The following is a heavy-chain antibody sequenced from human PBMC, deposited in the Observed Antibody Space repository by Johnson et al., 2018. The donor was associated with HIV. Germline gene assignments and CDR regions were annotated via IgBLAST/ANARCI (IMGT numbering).Heavy chain of an antibody. CDR3: ARALYYYDRGDAFDI. J-gene: IGHJ3*02. V-gene: IGHV3-30*04. D-gene: IGHD3-22*01. CDR2: ISYDGTNK. Sequence: QMQLVESGGGLVKPGGSMRLSCAASGFTFSSYAMHWVRQAPGKGLEWVAVISYDGTNKYYADSVKGRFTISRDNSKNTLYLQMNSLRAEDTAVYYCARALYYYDRGDAFDIWGQGTMVTVSS. CDR1: GFTFSSYA.